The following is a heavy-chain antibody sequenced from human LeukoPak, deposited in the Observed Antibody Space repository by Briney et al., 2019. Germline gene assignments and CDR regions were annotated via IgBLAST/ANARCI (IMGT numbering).Heavy chain of an antibody. CDR1: GFTFNNAW. CDR2: ISSKTAGGTA. Sequence: GGSLRLSCAASGFTFNNAWMNWVRQPPGKGLEWVGRISSKTAGGTADYAAPVKGRFSISRDDSKSMLYLQMNSLKTEDTAVYYCTTLGQSTGYWGQGTLVTVSS. CDR3: TTLGQSTGY. V-gene: IGHV3-15*07. D-gene: IGHD3-10*01. J-gene: IGHJ4*02.